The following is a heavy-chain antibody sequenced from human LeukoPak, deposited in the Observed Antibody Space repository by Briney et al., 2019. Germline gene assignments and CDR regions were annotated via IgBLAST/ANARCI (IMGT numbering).Heavy chain of an antibody. D-gene: IGHD2-2*01. Sequence: SETLSLTCTVSGGSISSYYWSWIRQPPGKGLEWTGYIYYSGSTNYNPSLKSRVTISVDTSKNQFSLKLSSVTAADTAVYYCARVGYCSSTSCAKNAFDIWGQGTMVTVSS. CDR1: GGSISSYY. CDR3: ARVGYCSSTSCAKNAFDI. J-gene: IGHJ3*02. CDR2: IYYSGST. V-gene: IGHV4-59*01.